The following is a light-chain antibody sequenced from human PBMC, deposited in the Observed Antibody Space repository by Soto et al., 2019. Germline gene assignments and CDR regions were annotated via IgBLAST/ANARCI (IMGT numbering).Light chain of an antibody. Sequence: QSVLTQPHSVSGSPGQSVTISCTGTSSDVGGYDFVSWYQQHPGKAPKLIIYDVSKRPSGVPGRFSGSKSGDTASLTISGLQAEDEADYYCCSYADSYVFGTGTKVTVL. J-gene: IGLJ1*01. CDR1: SSDVGGYDF. CDR2: DVS. V-gene: IGLV2-11*01. CDR3: CSYADSYV.